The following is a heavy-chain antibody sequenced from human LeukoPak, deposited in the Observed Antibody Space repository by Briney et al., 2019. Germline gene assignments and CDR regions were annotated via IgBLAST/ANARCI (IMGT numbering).Heavy chain of an antibody. D-gene: IGHD2-2*01. J-gene: IGHJ3*02. Sequence: GGSLRLSCAAYGFTISSYAMSWVHQTPGKGLEWVAAITGTADSTYYADSVQGRFTISRDNSENTLYLQMNSLRAEDTAVYYCAKDIVVVPADPDAFDIWGQGTMVTVSS. CDR1: GFTISSYA. CDR2: ITGTADST. CDR3: AKDIVVVPADPDAFDI. V-gene: IGHV3-23*01.